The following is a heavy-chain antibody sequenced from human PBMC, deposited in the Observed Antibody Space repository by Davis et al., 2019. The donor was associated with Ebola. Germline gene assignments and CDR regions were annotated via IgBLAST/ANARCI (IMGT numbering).Heavy chain of an antibody. V-gene: IGHV4-39*07. D-gene: IGHD3-10*01. CDR1: GGSISSGDYY. Sequence: PSETLSLTCTVSGGSISSGDYYWSWIRQPPGKGLEWIGEINHSGSTNYNPSLKSRVTISVDTSKNQFSLKLSSVTAADTAVYYCARVRLGVQGVWGQGTLVTVSS. CDR2: INHSGST. CDR3: ARVRLGVQGV. J-gene: IGHJ4*02.